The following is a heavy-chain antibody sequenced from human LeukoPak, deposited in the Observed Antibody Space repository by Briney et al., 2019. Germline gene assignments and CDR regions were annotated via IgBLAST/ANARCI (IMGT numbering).Heavy chain of an antibody. J-gene: IGHJ6*02. Sequence: SETLSLTCSVSGASISSYYWSWIRQPPGKGLEWSGYIYYTGNSNYKSSLKSRVTISVDMSKNQFSLKLSSVTAADTAVYYCARAGYCSGGSCPPYYYYGMDVWGPGTTVTVSS. CDR2: IYYTGNS. V-gene: IGHV4-59*01. CDR1: GASISSYY. D-gene: IGHD2-15*01. CDR3: ARAGYCSGGSCPPYYYYGMDV.